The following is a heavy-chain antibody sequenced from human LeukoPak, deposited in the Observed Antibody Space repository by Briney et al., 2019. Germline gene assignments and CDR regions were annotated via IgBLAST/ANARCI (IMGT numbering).Heavy chain of an antibody. CDR1: GCTFTGYY. CDR3: ARDDLYYYDSSGFLNWFDP. V-gene: IGHV1-2*02. CDR2: INPNSGGT. D-gene: IGHD3-22*01. J-gene: IGHJ5*02. Sequence: ASVKVSCKASGCTFTGYYMHWVRQAPGQGLEWMGWINPNSGGTNYAQKFQGRVTMTRDTSISTAYMELSRLRSDDTAVYYCARDDLYYYDSSGFLNWFDPWGQGTLVTVSS.